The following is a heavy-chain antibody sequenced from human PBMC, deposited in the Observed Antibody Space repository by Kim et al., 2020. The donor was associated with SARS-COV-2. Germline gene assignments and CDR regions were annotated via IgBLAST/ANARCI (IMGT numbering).Heavy chain of an antibody. CDR1: GGTFSSYA. CDR2: IIPIFGTA. V-gene: IGHV1-69*13. J-gene: IGHJ2*01. D-gene: IGHD3-10*01. CDR3: ARGALGITIELWYFDL. Sequence: SVKVSCKASGGTFSSYAISWVRQAPGQGLEWMGGIIPIFGTANYAQKFQGRVTITADESTSTAYMELSSLRSEDTAVYYCARGALGITIELWYFDLWGRGTLGTVSS.